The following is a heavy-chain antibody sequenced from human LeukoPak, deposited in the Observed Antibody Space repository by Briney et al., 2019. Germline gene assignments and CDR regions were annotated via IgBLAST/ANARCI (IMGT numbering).Heavy chain of an antibody. CDR2: IIPIFGTA. Sequence: SVKVSCKASGGTFSSYAISWVRQAPGQGLEWMGGIIPIFGTANYAQKFQGRVTITADESTSTAYMELSSLRSEDTAVYYCARGSSSSGKRSNAFDIWGQGTMVTVSS. V-gene: IGHV1-69*13. CDR3: ARGSSSSGKRSNAFDI. CDR1: GGTFSSYA. J-gene: IGHJ3*02. D-gene: IGHD6-6*01.